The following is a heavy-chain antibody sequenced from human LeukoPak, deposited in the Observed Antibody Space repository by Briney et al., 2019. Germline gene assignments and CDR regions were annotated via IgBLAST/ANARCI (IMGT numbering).Heavy chain of an antibody. CDR1: GGSFSGYY. V-gene: IGHV4-34*01. D-gene: IGHD3-10*01. CDR2: INHSGST. Sequence: KPSETLSLTCAVYGGSFSGYYWSWIRQPPGKGLEWIGEINHSGSTNYNPSLKSRVTISVDTSKNQFSLKLSSVTAADTAVYYCARLHKYWFGELKFDPWGQGTLVTVSS. J-gene: IGHJ5*02. CDR3: ARLHKYWFGELKFDP.